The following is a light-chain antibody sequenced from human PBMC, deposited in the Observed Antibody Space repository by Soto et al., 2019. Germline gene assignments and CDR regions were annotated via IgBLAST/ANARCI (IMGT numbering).Light chain of an antibody. CDR3: QQYDILPL. J-gene: IGKJ2*01. Sequence: DIQMTQSPSSLSASVGDRVTIPCQTSQDISNYLNWYQQKPGKAPKLLIYDASNLETVVPERFSGSGSRTEFTFTISSMQPEDFATYYCQQYDILPLFGQGTKVEIK. CDR1: QDISNY. V-gene: IGKV1-33*01. CDR2: DAS.